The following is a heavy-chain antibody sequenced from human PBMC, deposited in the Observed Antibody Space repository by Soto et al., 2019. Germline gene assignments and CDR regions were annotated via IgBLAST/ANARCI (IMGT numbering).Heavy chain of an antibody. CDR3: AKLGVRVATAGVDF. V-gene: IGHV3-23*01. CDR1: GFTFSSYV. J-gene: IGHJ4*02. CDR2: ISSDGTT. Sequence: PGGSLRLSCVGSGFTFSSYVIYWVRQAPGRGLEWVSAISSDGTTHYTDSVKGRFTISRDNSKDTVYLQMNSLRAEDTGVYYCAKLGVRVATAGVDFWGQGT. D-gene: IGHD6-13*01.